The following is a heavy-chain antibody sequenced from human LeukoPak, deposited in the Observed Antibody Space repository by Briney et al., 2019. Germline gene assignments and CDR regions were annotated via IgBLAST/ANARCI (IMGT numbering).Heavy chain of an antibody. J-gene: IGHJ3*02. V-gene: IGHV4-4*07. D-gene: IGHD3-22*01. CDR2: IYTSGST. CDR1: GGSISSYY. Sequence: KASETLSLTCTVSGGSISSYYWSWIRQPAGKGLEWIGRIYTSGSTNYNPSLKSRVTISVDTSKNQFSLKLSSVTAADTAVYYCARLVGTYYYDSSGYYGAFDIWGQGTMVTVSS. CDR3: ARLVGTYYYDSSGYYGAFDI.